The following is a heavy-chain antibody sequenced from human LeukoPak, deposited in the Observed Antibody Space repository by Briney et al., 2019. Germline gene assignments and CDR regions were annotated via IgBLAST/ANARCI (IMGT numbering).Heavy chain of an antibody. Sequence: PSETLSLTCTVSGDSISSYFWSWIRQPPGKGLEWIGYIYNRGSTHYNPSLKSRVIISVDTSKNQFSLNLSFVTAADTAVYYCARHNGDYWYFDLWGRGTLVTVSS. V-gene: IGHV4-59*08. CDR1: GDSISSYF. CDR2: IYNRGST. CDR3: ARHNGDYWYFDL. J-gene: IGHJ2*01. D-gene: IGHD4-17*01.